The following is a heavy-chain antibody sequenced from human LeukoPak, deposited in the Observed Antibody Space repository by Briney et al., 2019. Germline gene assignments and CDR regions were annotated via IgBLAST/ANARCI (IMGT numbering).Heavy chain of an antibody. CDR2: ISRNGGST. CDR3: ARGFAGGPFDY. Sequence: GGSLRLSCVASGFTFSSYGIHWGRQAPGKGLEWVSGISRNGGSTGFADSLKGRLTISRDNAKNSLYLQMNSLRAEDTALYYCARGFAGGPFDYWGQGTLVTVSS. CDR1: GFTFSSYG. J-gene: IGHJ4*02. V-gene: IGHV3-20*04. D-gene: IGHD4-23*01.